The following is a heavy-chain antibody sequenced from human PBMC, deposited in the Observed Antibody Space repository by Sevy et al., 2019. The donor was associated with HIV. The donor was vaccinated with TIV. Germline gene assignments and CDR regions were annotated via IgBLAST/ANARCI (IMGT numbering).Heavy chain of an antibody. J-gene: IGHJ4*02. CDR3: AREGGDTSVWTQGNY. Sequence: GGSLRLSCAASGFRFSTHAMHWVRQAPGKGLDWVALISNDGSAKYYADSVKGRFTVSRDDSKNTLYLQMKSLRPEDSAVYYCAREGGDTSVWTQGNYWGQGTQVTVSS. CDR2: ISNDGSAK. D-gene: IGHD6-19*01. CDR1: GFRFSTHA. V-gene: IGHV3-30-3*01.